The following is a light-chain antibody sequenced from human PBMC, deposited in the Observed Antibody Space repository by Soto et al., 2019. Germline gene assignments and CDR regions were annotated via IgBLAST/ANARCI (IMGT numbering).Light chain of an antibody. Sequence: DIVMTQSPDSLAVSLGERATINCKSSQSVLYSPSNKNYLAWYQQKPGQPPRLLIYWASTRESGVPDRFSGSGSGTDFTLTISSLQAEDVAVYYCQQYYSTPMYTFGQGTRLEIK. J-gene: IGKJ2*01. V-gene: IGKV4-1*01. CDR1: QSVLYSPSNKNY. CDR2: WAS. CDR3: QQYYSTPMYT.